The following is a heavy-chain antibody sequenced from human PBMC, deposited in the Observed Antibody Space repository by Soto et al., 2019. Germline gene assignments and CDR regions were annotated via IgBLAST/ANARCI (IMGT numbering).Heavy chain of an antibody. CDR3: ARRRDGYNQDAFAI. J-gene: IGHJ3*02. CDR2: IIPIFGTA. D-gene: IGHD5-12*01. CDR1: GGTSSSYA. V-gene: IGHV1-69*06. Sequence: QVQLVQSGAEVKKPGSSVKVSCKASGGTSSSYAISWVRQAPGQGLEWMGGIIPIFGTANYAQKFQGRVTITADKSTSTAYMELSSLRSEDTAVYYCARRRDGYNQDAFAIWGQGTMVTVSS.